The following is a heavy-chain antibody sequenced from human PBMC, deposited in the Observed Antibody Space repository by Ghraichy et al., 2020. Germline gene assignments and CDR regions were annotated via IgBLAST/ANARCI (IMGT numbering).Heavy chain of an antibody. Sequence: SETLSLTCTVSGGSISSYYWSWIRQPPGKGLEWIGYIYTSGSTNYNPSLKSRVTISVDTSKNQFSLKLSSVTAADTAVYYCAGTYYDFWSGYTRYYYYGMDVWGQGTTVTVSS. V-gene: IGHV4-4*09. J-gene: IGHJ6*02. D-gene: IGHD3-3*01. CDR3: AGTYYDFWSGYTRYYYYGMDV. CDR1: GGSISSYY. CDR2: IYTSGST.